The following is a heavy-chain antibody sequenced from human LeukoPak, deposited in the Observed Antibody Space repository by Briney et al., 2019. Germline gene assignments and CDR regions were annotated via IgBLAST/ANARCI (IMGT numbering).Heavy chain of an antibody. J-gene: IGHJ4*02. D-gene: IGHD6-6*01. CDR2: IYHSGST. V-gene: IGHV4-38-2*02. CDR3: ARDRYSSSDDY. Sequence: PSETLSLTCTVSGYSISSGCYWGWIRQPPGKGLEWIGSIYHSGSTYYNPSLKSRVTISVDTSKNQFSLKLSSVTAADTAVYYCARDRYSSSDDYWGQGTLVTVSS. CDR1: GYSISSGCY.